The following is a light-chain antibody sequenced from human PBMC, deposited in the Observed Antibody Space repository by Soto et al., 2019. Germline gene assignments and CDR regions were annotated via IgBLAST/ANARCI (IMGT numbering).Light chain of an antibody. J-gene: IGKJ4*01. CDR2: AAS. CDR1: QDISNW. V-gene: IGKV1-12*01. Sequence: DIPMTQSPSSVSASVGDRVTITCRASQDISNWLAWYQQKPGEAPKLLIYAASTLHSGVPPRFSGSRSGTDFTLTISSLQPEDFATYYCQQANTFLLSFGGGTKVEIK. CDR3: QQANTFLLS.